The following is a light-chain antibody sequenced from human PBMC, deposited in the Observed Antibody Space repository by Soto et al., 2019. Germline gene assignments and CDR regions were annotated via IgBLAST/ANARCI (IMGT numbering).Light chain of an antibody. CDR1: SRDIGTSNL. V-gene: IGLV2-14*02. Sequence: QSVLTQPASVSGSPGQSITISCTGSSRDIGTSNLVSWYQQYPGKAPKLIIYEVTKRPSGVPDRFSGSKSGNTASLTVSGLQAEDEADYYCSSYADSNSYVFGTGTKVTVL. CDR2: EVT. J-gene: IGLJ1*01. CDR3: SSYADSNSYV.